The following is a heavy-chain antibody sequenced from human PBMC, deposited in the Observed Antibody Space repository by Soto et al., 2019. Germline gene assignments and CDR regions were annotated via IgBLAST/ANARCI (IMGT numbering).Heavy chain of an antibody. CDR3: HAGDYVDWFDP. J-gene: IGHJ5*02. CDR2: IDPSDSYT. D-gene: IGHD4-17*01. CDR1: GYSFTSYW. Sequence: VESVTICCKVSGYSFTSYWITWVLQMPGKGLEWMGRIDPSDSYTNYSPSFQGHVTISADKSISTAYLQWSSLKASDTAMYYCHAGDYVDWFDPWGQGTLVTVSS. V-gene: IGHV5-10-1*01.